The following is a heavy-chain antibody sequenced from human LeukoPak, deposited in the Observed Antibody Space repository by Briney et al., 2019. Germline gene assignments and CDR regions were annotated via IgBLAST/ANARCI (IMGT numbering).Heavy chain of an antibody. CDR3: RRSGGTGTTLGY. CDR1: GYIFTSYD. Sequence: ASVKVSCKASGYIFTSYDINWVRQAPGQGLEWMGWMNPNSGNTGYAQKFQGRVTITGNTSISIAYMELSSLRSEDTAVYCTRRSGGTGTTLGYWGQGTLVTVSS. J-gene: IGHJ4*01. D-gene: IGHD1-1*01. V-gene: IGHV1-8*02. CDR2: MNPNSGNT.